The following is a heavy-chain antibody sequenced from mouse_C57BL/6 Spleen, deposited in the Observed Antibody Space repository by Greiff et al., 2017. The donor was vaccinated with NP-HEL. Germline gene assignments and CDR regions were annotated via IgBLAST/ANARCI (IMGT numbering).Heavy chain of an antibody. CDR3: ARRGSSLYYAMDY. CDR2: IDPSDSET. V-gene: IGHV1-52*01. Sequence: QVQLQQPGAELVRPGSSVKLSCKASGYTFTSYWMHWVKQRPIQGLEWIGNIDPSDSETHYNQKFKDKATLTVDKSSSTAYMQLSSLTSEDSAVYYCARRGSSLYYAMDYWGQGTSVTVSS. CDR1: GYTFTSYW. J-gene: IGHJ4*01. D-gene: IGHD1-1*01.